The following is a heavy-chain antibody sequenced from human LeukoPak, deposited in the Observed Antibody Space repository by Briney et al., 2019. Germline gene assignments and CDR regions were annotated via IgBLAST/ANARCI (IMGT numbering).Heavy chain of an antibody. Sequence: GGSLRLSCAASGFTFDDYAMHWVRQAPGKGLEWVSDISWNSGSIGYADSVKGRFTISRDNAKNSLYLQMNSLRAEDMALYYCAKGYQLLSTPTFDYWGQGTLVTVSS. CDR1: GFTFDDYA. V-gene: IGHV3-9*03. D-gene: IGHD2-2*01. CDR3: AKGYQLLSTPTFDY. J-gene: IGHJ4*02. CDR2: ISWNSGSI.